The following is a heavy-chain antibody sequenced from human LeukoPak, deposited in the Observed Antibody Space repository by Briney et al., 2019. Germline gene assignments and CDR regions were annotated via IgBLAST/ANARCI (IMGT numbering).Heavy chain of an antibody. CDR3: ARPLVVRGVIENWFDP. CDR2: IDPSDSYT. J-gene: IGHJ5*02. CDR1: GYSFTSYW. Sequence: GASLQISCKGSGYSFTSYWISWVRQMPGKGLEWMGRIDPSDSYTNYSPSFQGHVTISADKSISTAYLQWSSLKASDTAMYYCARPLVVRGVIENWFDPWGQGTLVTVSS. V-gene: IGHV5-10-1*01. D-gene: IGHD3-10*01.